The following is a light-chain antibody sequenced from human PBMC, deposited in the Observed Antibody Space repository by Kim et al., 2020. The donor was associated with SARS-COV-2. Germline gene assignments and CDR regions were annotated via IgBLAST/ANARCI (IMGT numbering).Light chain of an antibody. V-gene: IGKV3-15*01. CDR2: GAS. CDR3: QQYNNWPPIT. J-gene: IGKJ5*01. CDR1: QSVSNN. Sequence: SPGDTATLACSASQSVSNNLAWYQHKPGQAPRLLSYGASTRATAIPARFSGRGYGTEFTLTVSSLQSEDFAVYYCQQYNNWPPITFCQGTRLEIK.